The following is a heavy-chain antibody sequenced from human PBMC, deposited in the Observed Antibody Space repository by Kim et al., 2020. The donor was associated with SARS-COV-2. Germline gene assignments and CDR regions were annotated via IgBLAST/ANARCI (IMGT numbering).Heavy chain of an antibody. CDR1: GFTFSSSW. V-gene: IGHV3-7*03. D-gene: IGHD6-19*01. CDR2: IEKDGSGQ. CDR3: AKGGWYPYC. Sequence: GGSLRLSCVASGFTFSSSWMSWVRQAPGQGLEWVAYIEKDGSGQYYVESVKGRFTISRDNAKNLLYLEMNSLRADDTAVYYCAKGGWYPYCWGQGTLVTVSS. J-gene: IGHJ4*02.